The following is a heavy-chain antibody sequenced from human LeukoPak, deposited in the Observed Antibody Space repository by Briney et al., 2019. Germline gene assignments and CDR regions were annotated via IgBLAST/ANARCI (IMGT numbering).Heavy chain of an antibody. CDR1: GFTFSSYW. CDR3: AREGSGYYLVY. Sequence: PGGSLRLSCAASGFTFSSYWMSWVRQAPGKGLEWVANIKQDGSEKYYVDSVKGRFTISRDNAKNSLYLQMNSLRVEDTAVYYCAREGSGYYLVYWGQGTLVTVSS. D-gene: IGHD3-22*01. J-gene: IGHJ4*02. CDR2: IKQDGSEK. V-gene: IGHV3-7*01.